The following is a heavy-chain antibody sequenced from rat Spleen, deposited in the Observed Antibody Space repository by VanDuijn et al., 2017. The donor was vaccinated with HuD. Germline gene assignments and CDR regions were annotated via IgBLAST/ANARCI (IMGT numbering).Heavy chain of an antibody. J-gene: IGHJ2*01. Sequence: EVQLVESDGGLVQPGRSLKLSCAASGFTFSDYYMAWIRQAPTKGLEWVASITTGGGNTYYRDSVKGRFTISRDNAKSTLYLQMDSLRSEDTATYYCARHGYTRYYFDYWGQGVMVTVSS. CDR1: GFTFSDYY. CDR3: ARHGYTRYYFDY. V-gene: IGHV5-25*01. CDR2: ITTGGGNT. D-gene: IGHD1-9*01.